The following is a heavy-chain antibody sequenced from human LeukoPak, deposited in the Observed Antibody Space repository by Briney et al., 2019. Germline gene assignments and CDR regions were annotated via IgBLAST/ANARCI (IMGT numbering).Heavy chain of an antibody. CDR2: IYYSGST. D-gene: IGHD1-26*01. V-gene: IGHV4-59*08. CDR1: GCSISSYY. CDR3: ARIVGAGDAFDI. J-gene: IGHJ3*02. Sequence: SETLSLTCTVSGCSISSYYWSWIRQPPGKGLEWIGYIYYSGSTYYNPSLKSRVTISVDTSKNQFSLKLSSVTAADTAVYYCARIVGAGDAFDIWGQGTMVTVSS.